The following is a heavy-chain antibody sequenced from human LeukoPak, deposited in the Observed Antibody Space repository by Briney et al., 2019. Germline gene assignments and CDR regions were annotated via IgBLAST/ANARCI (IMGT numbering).Heavy chain of an antibody. V-gene: IGHV1-2*02. CDR1: GYTCTDYY. J-gene: IGHJ4*02. Sequence: VASVKVSCKASGYTCTDYYLHWVRQAPGQGLEWMGWINPNSGGTNYAQTFQGRVTMTRDTSITTAYLELSRLRSDDTAVYYCARISYNHYFDYWGQGTLVTVSS. D-gene: IGHD1-14*01. CDR2: INPNSGGT. CDR3: ARISYNHYFDY.